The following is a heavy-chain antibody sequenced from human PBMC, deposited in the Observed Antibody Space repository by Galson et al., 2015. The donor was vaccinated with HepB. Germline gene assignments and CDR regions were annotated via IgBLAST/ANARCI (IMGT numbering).Heavy chain of an antibody. Sequence: SLRLSCAASGFNFNIYALSWVRQAPGKGLEWVSAISNSGAGRHYADSVKDRFTISRDNGRNTLFLHINSLRVDDTAVYYCAIAVNTGHHYFYYGMDVWGQGTMVTVSS. CDR1: GFNFNIYA. CDR3: AIAVNTGHHYFYYGMDV. J-gene: IGHJ6*02. D-gene: IGHD3-22*01. CDR2: ISNSGAGR. V-gene: IGHV3-23*01.